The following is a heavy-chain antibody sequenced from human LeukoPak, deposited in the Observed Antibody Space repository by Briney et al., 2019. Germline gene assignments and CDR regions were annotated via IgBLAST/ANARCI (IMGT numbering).Heavy chain of an antibody. V-gene: IGHV3-7*01. CDR2: IKQDGSEK. Sequence: GGSLRLSCAASGFTSRCYWMSWVRQAPGKGLEWVANIKQDGSEKYYLDSVKGRFTISRDNAMNSLYLQMNSLRAEDTAVYYWARLVESGGWFDPWGQGTLVTVSS. CDR1: GFTSRCYW. CDR3: ARLVESGGWFDP. J-gene: IGHJ5*02. D-gene: IGHD2-15*01.